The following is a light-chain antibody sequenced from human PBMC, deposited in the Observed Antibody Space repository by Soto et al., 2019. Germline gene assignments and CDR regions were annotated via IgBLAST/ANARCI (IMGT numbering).Light chain of an antibody. CDR1: QDINSA. J-gene: IGKJ4*01. Sequence: AIQLTQSPSSLSASVGDRVTITCRASQDINSALAWYQQKPGKGPKLLIFDVSTLETGVPSRFSGSGSGADFTLTISSLQPEDFATYYCQQFCSSLTFGGGTKVEIK. V-gene: IGKV1-13*02. CDR2: DVS. CDR3: QQFCSSLT.